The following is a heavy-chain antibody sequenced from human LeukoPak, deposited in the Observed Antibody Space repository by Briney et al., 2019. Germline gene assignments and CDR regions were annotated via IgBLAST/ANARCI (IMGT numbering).Heavy chain of an antibody. Sequence: PGGSLRLSCASSGFIFNNYAMHWVRQAPGKGLEWISGISWNSGSIGYADSVKGRFTIPRDNAKNSLYLQMNSLRAEDTALYYCAKGRSRYYFDYWGQGTLVTVSS. J-gene: IGHJ4*02. D-gene: IGHD6-13*01. CDR1: GFIFNNYA. CDR3: AKGRSRYYFDY. CDR2: ISWNSGSI. V-gene: IGHV3-9*01.